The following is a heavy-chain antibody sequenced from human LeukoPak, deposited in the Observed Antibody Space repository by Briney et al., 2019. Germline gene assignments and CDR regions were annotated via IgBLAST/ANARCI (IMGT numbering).Heavy chain of an antibody. CDR3: ARGTNWNAGYYYYDMDV. CDR2: INPSAGST. Sequence: GASVKVSCKASGYTFSSYYLHWVRQAPGQGLEWMGRINPSAGSTSYAQKFQGRVTMTRDASTSTVYMELSSLRSEDTAVYYCARGTNWNAGYYYYDMDVWGQGTTVTVSS. V-gene: IGHV1-46*01. CDR1: GYTFSSYY. D-gene: IGHD1-20*01. J-gene: IGHJ6*02.